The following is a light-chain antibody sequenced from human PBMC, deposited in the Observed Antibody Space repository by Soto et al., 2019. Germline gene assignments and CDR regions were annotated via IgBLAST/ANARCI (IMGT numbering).Light chain of an antibody. CDR2: EAS. Sequence: EIVLTQSPGTLSLPPGERATLSCRASQSVSGNSVAWYQQKPGQAPRLLIYEASNRAGGIPDRFSGSGSWTEFTLTINRLQPEDFAVYFCQQYATSPYTFAQGTKLEI. CDR3: QQYATSPYT. CDR1: QSVSGNS. V-gene: IGKV3-20*01. J-gene: IGKJ2*01.